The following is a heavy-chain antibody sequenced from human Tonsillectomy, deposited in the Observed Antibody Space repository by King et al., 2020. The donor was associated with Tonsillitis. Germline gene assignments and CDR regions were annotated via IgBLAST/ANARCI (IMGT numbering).Heavy chain of an antibody. V-gene: IGHV5-51*01. Sequence: VQLVESGAEVKKPGESLKISCKSSGYSFPNYWIGWVRQMPGKGLEWMGIIYPGDSNTRYSPSFQGQVTISADKSISTAYLQWSSLKASDTAMYYCARLVNYYDSSGYFNWFDPWGQGTLVTVSS. CDR2: IYPGDSNT. CDR1: GYSFPNYW. J-gene: IGHJ5*02. D-gene: IGHD3-22*01. CDR3: ARLVNYYDSSGYFNWFDP.